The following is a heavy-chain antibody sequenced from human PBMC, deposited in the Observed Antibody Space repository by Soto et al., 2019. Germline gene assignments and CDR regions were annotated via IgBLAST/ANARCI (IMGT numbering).Heavy chain of an antibody. J-gene: IGHJ6*02. CDR2: INAGNGNT. V-gene: IGHV1-3*01. CDR3: ASSYSNYALIDYYYYGMDV. D-gene: IGHD4-4*01. Sequence: QVQLVQSGAEVKKPGASVKVSCKASGYTFTSYAMHWVRQAPGQRLEWMGWINAGNGNTKYSQKFQGRVTTTRDTSASTANMELSSLRSEDTAVYYCASSYSNYALIDYYYYGMDVWGHGTTVTVSS. CDR1: GYTFTSYA.